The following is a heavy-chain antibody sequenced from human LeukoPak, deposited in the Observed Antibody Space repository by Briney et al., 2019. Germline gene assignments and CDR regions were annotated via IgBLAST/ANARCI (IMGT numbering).Heavy chain of an antibody. J-gene: IGHJ4*02. CDR3: ARAHDGGCGGDCYDVNFDY. D-gene: IGHD2-21*02. CDR2: INPSGGST. V-gene: IGHV1-46*01. Sequence: GASVKVSCKASGYTFTNYYIHWVRQAPGQGLECMGIINPSGGSTSYAQKLQGRVTMTTDTSTSTAYMELRSLRSDDTAVYYCARAHDGGCGGDCYDVNFDYWGQGTLVTVSS. CDR1: GYTFTNYY.